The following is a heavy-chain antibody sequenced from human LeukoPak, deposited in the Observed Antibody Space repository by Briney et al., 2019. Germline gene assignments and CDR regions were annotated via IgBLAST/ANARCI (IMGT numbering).Heavy chain of an antibody. V-gene: IGHV1-18*01. J-gene: IGHJ6*02. Sequence: ASVKVSCKASGYTFTSYGISWVRQAPGQELEWMGWISAYNGNTNYAQKLQGRVTMTTDTSTSTAYMELRSLRSDDTAVYYCARDWSGSGWTYYYYGMDVWGQGTTVTVSS. CDR1: GYTFTSYG. D-gene: IGHD6-19*01. CDR2: ISAYNGNT. CDR3: ARDWSGSGWTYYYYGMDV.